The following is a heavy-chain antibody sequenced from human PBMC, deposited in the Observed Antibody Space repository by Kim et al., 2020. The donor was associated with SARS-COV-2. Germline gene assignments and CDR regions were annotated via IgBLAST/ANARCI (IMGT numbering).Heavy chain of an antibody. J-gene: IGHJ4*02. D-gene: IGHD4-4*01. CDR1: GFTFSSYW. CDR3: ARGPNYSPFDY. Sequence: GGSLRLSCAVSGFTFSSYWMNWVRQAPGKGLEWVSYIIGSGTTIYYADSVRGRFTISRDNEKNSLFLQMNSLRAEDTAVYYCARGPNYSPFDYWGQGTLVTVSS. V-gene: IGHV3-48*04. CDR2: IIGSGTTI.